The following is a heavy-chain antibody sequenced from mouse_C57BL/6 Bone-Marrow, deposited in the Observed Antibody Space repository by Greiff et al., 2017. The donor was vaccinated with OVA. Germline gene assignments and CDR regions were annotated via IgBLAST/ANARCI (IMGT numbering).Heavy chain of an antibody. CDR2: IDPENGDT. V-gene: IGHV14-4*01. CDR3: ARGGLIYDYAGLAY. CDR1: GFNITDDY. J-gene: IGHJ3*01. Sequence: VQLQQSGAELVRPGASVTFSCTASGFNITDDYMHWVKQRPEPGLEWIGLIDPENGDTEYASKFQGKATINAYTSSSTAYMERHSLTAEDSAVYDCARGGLIYDYAGLAYWGQGTLVTVSA. D-gene: IGHD2-4*01.